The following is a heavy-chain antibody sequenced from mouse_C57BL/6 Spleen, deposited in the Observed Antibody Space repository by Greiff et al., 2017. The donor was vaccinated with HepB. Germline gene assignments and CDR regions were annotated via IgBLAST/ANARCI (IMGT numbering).Heavy chain of an antibody. J-gene: IGHJ4*01. Sequence: VQLQESGAELVKPGASVKLSCKASGYTFTEYTIHWVKQRSGQGLEWIGWFYPGSGSIKYNEKFKDKATLTADKSSSTVYMELSRLTSEDTAVYFCARHDVLLYYGSSPSYAIGYWGQGTSVTVAS. CDR3: ARHDVLLYYGSSPSYAIGY. V-gene: IGHV1-62-2*01. CDR2: FYPGSGSI. D-gene: IGHD1-1*01. CDR1: GYTFTEYT.